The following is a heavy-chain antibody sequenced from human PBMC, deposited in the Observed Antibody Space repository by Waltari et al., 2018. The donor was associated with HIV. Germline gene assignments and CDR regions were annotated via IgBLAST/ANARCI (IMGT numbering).Heavy chain of an antibody. CDR1: GYSISSGYF. V-gene: IGHV4-38-2*02. CDR2: MFHNGST. D-gene: IGHD3-10*01. CDR3: AREWGTLMVAWFDP. Sequence: LQESGPGLVKPSETLSLTCAVSGYSISSGYFWGWNRQPPGKALEWIGSMFHNGSTYYNPSLKSRVTISVDTSKNQFSLKLSSVTSADTAIYYCAREWGTLMVAWFDPWGQGTLVTVSS. J-gene: IGHJ5*02.